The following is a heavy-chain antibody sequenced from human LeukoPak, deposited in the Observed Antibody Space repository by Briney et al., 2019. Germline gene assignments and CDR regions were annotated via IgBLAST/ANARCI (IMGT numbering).Heavy chain of an antibody. CDR1: GYDFKTSG. V-gene: IGHV1-18*01. CDR2: ISGHTGDT. D-gene: IGHD3-16*01. CDR3: AKDVGDSLAGPWFFQF. J-gene: IGHJ4*02. Sequence: ASVKVSCKTSGYDFKTSGISWVRQAPGQGLEWMEWISGHTGDTHYAKRFQGRLTLTTDTSTSVAYLELSTLRSDDTALYFCAKDVGDSLAGPWFFQFWGQGTLVTLSS.